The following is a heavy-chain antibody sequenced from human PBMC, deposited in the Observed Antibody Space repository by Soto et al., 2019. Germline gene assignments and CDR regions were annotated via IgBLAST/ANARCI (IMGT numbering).Heavy chain of an antibody. CDR3: ATHDPPCGDYSNYFDY. D-gene: IGHD4-17*01. J-gene: IGHJ4*02. CDR2: SDPSDSYI. Sequence: PGESLEISCKSSGYSFTNYWVSLVPQGPGKGREWIGKSDPSDSYINYSPSFRGHVTTSADKSISTGYLQWSSLKASDTAMYYCATHDPPCGDYSNYFDYWGQGTLVTVSS. CDR1: GYSFTNYW. V-gene: IGHV5-10-1*01.